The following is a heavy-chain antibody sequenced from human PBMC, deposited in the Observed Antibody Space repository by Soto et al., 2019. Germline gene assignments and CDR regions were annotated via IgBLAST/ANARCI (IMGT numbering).Heavy chain of an antibody. CDR1: GFTFSSYS. CDR2: ISSSSSTI. CDR3: ARVPTVTTGRYYYYGMDV. D-gene: IGHD4-17*01. J-gene: IGHJ6*02. V-gene: IGHV3-48*02. Sequence: GGSLRLSCAASGFTFSSYSMNWVRQAPGKGLEWVSYISSSSSTIYYADSVRGRFTISRDNAKNSLYLQMNSLRDEDTAVCYCARVPTVTTGRYYYYGMDVWGQGTTVTVSS.